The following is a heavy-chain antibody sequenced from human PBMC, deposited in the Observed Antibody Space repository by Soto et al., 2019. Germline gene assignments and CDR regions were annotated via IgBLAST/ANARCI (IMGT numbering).Heavy chain of an antibody. CDR3: VKAPYSNDWYP. Sequence: GSLRLSCAASGFTFSNYAVSWVRQAPGKGLEWVSAISRSGGSTYYADSVKGRFTISRDNSKNTLYLQMNSLRAEDTAVYYCVKAPYSNDWYPWGQGTLVTVSS. CDR2: ISRSGGST. V-gene: IGHV3-23*01. J-gene: IGHJ5*02. D-gene: IGHD6-19*01. CDR1: GFTFSNYA.